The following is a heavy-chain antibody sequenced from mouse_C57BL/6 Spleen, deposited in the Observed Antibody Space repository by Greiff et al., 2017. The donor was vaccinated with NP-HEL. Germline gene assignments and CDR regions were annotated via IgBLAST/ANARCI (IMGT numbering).Heavy chain of an antibody. D-gene: IGHD1-1*01. CDR1: GYTFTSYW. Sequence: VQLQQSGTVLARPGASVKMSCKTSGYTFTSYWMHWVKQRPGQGLEWIGAIYPGNSDTSYHQKFKGKAKLTAVTSASTAYMELSSLTNEDSAVYYCTRSGYYGSRRYFDVWGTGTTVTVSS. CDR3: TRSGYYGSRRYFDV. V-gene: IGHV1-5*01. J-gene: IGHJ1*03. CDR2: IYPGNSDT.